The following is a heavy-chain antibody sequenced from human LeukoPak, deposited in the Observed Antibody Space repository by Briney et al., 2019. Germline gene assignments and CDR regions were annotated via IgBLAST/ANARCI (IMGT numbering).Heavy chain of an antibody. J-gene: IGHJ4*02. V-gene: IGHV4-34*01. CDR1: GGSFSGYY. CDR2: INHSGST. D-gene: IGHD3-9*01. Sequence: SSETLSLTCAVYGGSFSGYYWSWIRQPPGKGLEWIGEINHSGSTNYNPSLKSRVTISVDTSKNQFSLKLSPVTAADTAVYYCARGVSLGNRILTGRSFDYWGQGTLVTVSS. CDR3: ARGVSLGNRILTGRSFDY.